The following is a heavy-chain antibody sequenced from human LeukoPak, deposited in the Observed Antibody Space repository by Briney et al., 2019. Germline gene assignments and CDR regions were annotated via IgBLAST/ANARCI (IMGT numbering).Heavy chain of an antibody. CDR3: ARDRPLYYYDSSGYYY. D-gene: IGHD3-22*01. CDR2: ISSSGSTI. V-gene: IGHV3-11*01. CDR1: GFTFSDYY. Sequence: GGSLRLSCAASGFTFSDYYMSWIREAPGKGLEGVSYISSSGSTIYYADSVKGRFTISRDNAKNSLYLQMNSLRAEDAAVYYCARDRPLYYYDSSGYYYWGQGTLVTVSS. J-gene: IGHJ4*02.